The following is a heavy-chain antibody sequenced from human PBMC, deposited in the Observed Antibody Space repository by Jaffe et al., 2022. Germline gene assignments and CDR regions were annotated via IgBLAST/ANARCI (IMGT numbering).Heavy chain of an antibody. V-gene: IGHV3-21*01. CDR1: GFTFSSYS. Sequence: EVQLVESGGGLVKPGGSLRLSCAASGFTFSSYSMNWVRQAPGKGLEWVSSISSSSSYIYYADSVKGRFTISRDNAKNSLYLQMNSLRAEDTAVYYCARDLAQIGVWKAYYYMDVWGKGTTVTVSS. J-gene: IGHJ6*03. D-gene: IGHD3-16*01. CDR2: ISSSSSYI. CDR3: ARDLAQIGVWKAYYYMDV.